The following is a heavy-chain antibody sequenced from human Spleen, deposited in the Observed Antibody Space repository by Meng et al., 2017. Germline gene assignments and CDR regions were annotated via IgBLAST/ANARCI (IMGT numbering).Heavy chain of an antibody. CDR2: ISTSDSFK. CDR1: GFTFSSYA. Sequence: GESLKISCAVSGFTFSSYAINRVRQAPGKGLEWISYISTSDSFKYYADSAKGRFTISRDNARNSLSLQMNSLGVEDTAVYYCARGGYFSGGSCYYYYYYGMDVWGQGTTVTVSS. CDR3: ARGGYFSGGSCYYYYYYGMDV. D-gene: IGHD2-15*01. V-gene: IGHV3-48*03. J-gene: IGHJ6*02.